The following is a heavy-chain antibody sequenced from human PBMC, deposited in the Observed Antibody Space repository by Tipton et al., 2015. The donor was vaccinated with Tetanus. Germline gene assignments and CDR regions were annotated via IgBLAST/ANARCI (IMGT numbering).Heavy chain of an antibody. CDR1: GDSVSGYY. V-gene: IGHV4-59*02. D-gene: IGHD6-13*01. Sequence: LRLSCTVSGDSVSGYYWSWIRQPPGKGLEWIGYVYYTGSTNHNPSLKSRVTISMDSSKNQISLQLTSVTAADTAVYFCAGVTAQRTELYFDHWGPGTLVTGSS. CDR3: AGVTAQRTELYFDH. J-gene: IGHJ4*02. CDR2: VYYTGST.